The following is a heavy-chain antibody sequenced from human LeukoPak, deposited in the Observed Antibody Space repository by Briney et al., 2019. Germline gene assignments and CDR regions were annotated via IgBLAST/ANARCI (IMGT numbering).Heavy chain of an antibody. CDR2: ISSSGSTI. Sequence: GGSLRLSCAASGFTFRSYEMNWVRQAPGEGLEWVSYISSSGSTIVYADSVKGRFTISRDNAKNSLYLQMNSLRAEDTAVYYCAREDGGNYFDYWGQGTLVTVSS. J-gene: IGHJ4*02. CDR1: GFTFRSYE. CDR3: AREDGGNYFDY. D-gene: IGHD4-23*01. V-gene: IGHV3-48*03.